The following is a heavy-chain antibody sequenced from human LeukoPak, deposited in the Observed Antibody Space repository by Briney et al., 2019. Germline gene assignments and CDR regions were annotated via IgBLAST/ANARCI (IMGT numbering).Heavy chain of an antibody. CDR3: ARRSVAGTWDFDY. V-gene: IGHV3-11*03. Sequence: GGSLRLSCAASGFTFSDFYMSWVRQAPGKGLEWLSYISSSSSNANYADSVKGRFTISRDNDKNSLYLQLNSLRAEDTAVYYCARRSVAGTWDFDYWGQGTLVTVCS. CDR2: ISSSSSNA. J-gene: IGHJ4*02. D-gene: IGHD6-19*01. CDR1: GFTFSDFY.